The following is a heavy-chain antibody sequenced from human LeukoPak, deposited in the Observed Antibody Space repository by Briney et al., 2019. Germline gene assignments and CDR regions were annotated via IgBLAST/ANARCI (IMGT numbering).Heavy chain of an antibody. J-gene: IGHJ6*04. CDR2: IIPIFGTA. CDR3: ARGCSSTSCYDYYYGMDV. V-gene: IGHV1-69*13. CDR1: GGTFSSYA. D-gene: IGHD2-2*01. Sequence: SVKVSCKASGGTFSSYAISWVRQAPGQGLEWMGGIIPIFGTANYAQKFQGRVTITADESTSTAYMGLSSLRSEDTAVYYCARGCSSTSCYDYYYGMDVWGKGTTVTVSS.